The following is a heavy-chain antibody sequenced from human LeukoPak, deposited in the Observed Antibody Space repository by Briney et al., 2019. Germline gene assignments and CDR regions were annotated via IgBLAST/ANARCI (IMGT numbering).Heavy chain of an antibody. D-gene: IGHD6-13*01. CDR2: IRYDGSNK. V-gene: IGHV3-30*02. CDR1: GFIFSSYG. Sequence: GGSLRLSCAASGFIFSSYGMHWVRQAPGKGLEWMAFIRYDGSNKYYADSVKGRFTISRDNSKNTLYLQMNSLRAEDTAVYYCAEVSAAGMDYWGQGTLVTVSS. CDR3: AEVSAAGMDY. J-gene: IGHJ4*02.